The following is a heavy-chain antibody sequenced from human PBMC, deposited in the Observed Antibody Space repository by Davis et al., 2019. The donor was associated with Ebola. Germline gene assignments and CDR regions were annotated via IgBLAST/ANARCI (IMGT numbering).Heavy chain of an antibody. Sequence: PGGSLRLSCAASGFTLSDYYMSWIRQAPGKGLEWVSSIRSSDTTIYYSDPVKGRFTVSRDNAKNSLYLQMNSLRVEDTAVYYCARSNGGAHDGFDIWGQGTMVTVFS. CDR2: IRSSDTTI. J-gene: IGHJ3*02. CDR3: ARSNGGAHDGFDI. CDR1: GFTLSDYY. V-gene: IGHV3-11*04. D-gene: IGHD3-10*01.